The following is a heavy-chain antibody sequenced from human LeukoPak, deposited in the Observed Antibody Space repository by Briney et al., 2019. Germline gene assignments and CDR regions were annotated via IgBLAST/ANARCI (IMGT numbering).Heavy chain of an antibody. CDR2: IWYDGSNK. V-gene: IGHV3-33*01. CDR3: ARETVGAEDAFDI. J-gene: IGHJ3*02. D-gene: IGHD2-15*01. Sequence: PGRSLRLSCAASGFTFSSYGMHWVRQAPGKGLEWVAVIWYDGSNKYYADSVKGRFTISRDNSKNTLYLQMNSLRAEDTAVYYCARETVGAEDAFDIWGQGTMVTVSS. CDR1: GFTFSSYG.